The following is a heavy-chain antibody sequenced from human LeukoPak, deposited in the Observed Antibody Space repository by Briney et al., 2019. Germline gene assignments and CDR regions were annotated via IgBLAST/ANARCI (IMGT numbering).Heavy chain of an antibody. Sequence: GGSLRLSCAASGLTFSSYGIHWVRQAPGKGPEWVAFVHYDGSNKYYADSVKGRFTVSRDNSKNTVYLEMNSLNSEDTAVYYCAKAPWDYWGQGTLVTVSS. CDR2: VHYDGSNK. CDR1: GLTFSSYG. V-gene: IGHV3-30*02. CDR3: AKAPWDY. J-gene: IGHJ4*02.